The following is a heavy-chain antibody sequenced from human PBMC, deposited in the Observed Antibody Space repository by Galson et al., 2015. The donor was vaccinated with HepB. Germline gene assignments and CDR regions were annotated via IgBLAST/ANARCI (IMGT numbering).Heavy chain of an antibody. Sequence: SLRLSCAASGFTFSSYAMSWVRQAPGKGLEWVSAISGSGGSTYYADSVKGRFTISRDNSKNTLYLQMNSLRAEDTAVYYCAKEMWVWLGEPNGQIDYWGQGTLVTVSS. D-gene: IGHD3-10*01. CDR2: ISGSGGST. V-gene: IGHV3-23*01. CDR1: GFTFSSYA. J-gene: IGHJ4*02. CDR3: AKEMWVWLGEPNGQIDY.